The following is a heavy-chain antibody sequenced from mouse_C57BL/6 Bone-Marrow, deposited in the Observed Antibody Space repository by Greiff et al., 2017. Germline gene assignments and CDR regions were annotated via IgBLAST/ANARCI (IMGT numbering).Heavy chain of an antibody. J-gene: IGHJ2*01. CDR2: ISDGGSYT. CDR1: GFTFSSYA. V-gene: IGHV5-4*01. Sequence: EVMLVESGGGLVKPGGSLKLSCAASGFTFSSYAMSWVRQTPEKRLEWVATISDGGSYTYYPDNVKGRFTISRDNAKNNLYLQMSHLKSEDTARYYCAREGAGDYWGQGTTLTVSS. CDR3: AREGAGDY.